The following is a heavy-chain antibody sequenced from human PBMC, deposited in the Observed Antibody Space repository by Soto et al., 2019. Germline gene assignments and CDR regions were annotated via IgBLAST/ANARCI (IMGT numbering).Heavy chain of an antibody. J-gene: IGHJ6*02. Sequence: GGSLRLSCAASGFTFSSYGMHWVRQAPGKGLEWVAVIWYDGSNKYYAASVKGRFTISRDNSKNTLYLQMNSLRAEDTAVYYCARDLADILTGLVGYYGMDVWGQGTTVTVSS. CDR3: ARDLADILTGLVGYYGMDV. D-gene: IGHD3-9*01. V-gene: IGHV3-33*01. CDR2: IWYDGSNK. CDR1: GFTFSSYG.